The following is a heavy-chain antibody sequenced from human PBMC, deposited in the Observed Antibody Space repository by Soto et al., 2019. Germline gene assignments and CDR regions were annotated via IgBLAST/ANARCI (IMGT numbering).Heavy chain of an antibody. CDR1: GCTFSSYW. D-gene: IGHD2-8*02. CDR2: MNQHGSDI. V-gene: IGHV3-7*03. Sequence: GGSLRLSCAASGCTFSSYWMGWVRQSTGKGLEWVASMNQHGSDIQYVDSVRGRFTISRDNARNLLYLQMNNLRVEDTAIYYCAPDTYCPATCYRGHGNWGQGTLVTVS. J-gene: IGHJ4*02. CDR3: APDTYCPATCYRGHGN.